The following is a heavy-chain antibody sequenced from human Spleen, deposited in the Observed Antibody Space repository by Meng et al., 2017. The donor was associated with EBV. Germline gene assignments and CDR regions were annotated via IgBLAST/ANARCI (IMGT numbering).Heavy chain of an antibody. D-gene: IGHD3-3*02. V-gene: IGHV3-30*03. CDR2: ISTDGSNT. J-gene: IGHJ4*02. Sequence: QVHVGGSGGVVVRPGRHLRLSCAVSGFTLNTYGMHWVRQAPGRGLEWVAVISTDGSNTYYADSVKGRLTISRDNSKNTLYLQMNSLRVEDTALYFCSRDLAGPYDDWGQGTLVTVSS. CDR3: SRDLAGPYDD. CDR1: GFTLNTYG.